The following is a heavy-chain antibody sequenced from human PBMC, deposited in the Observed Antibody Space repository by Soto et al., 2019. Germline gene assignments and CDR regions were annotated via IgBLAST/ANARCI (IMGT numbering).Heavy chain of an antibody. D-gene: IGHD2-15*01. CDR2: IYYSGST. V-gene: IGHV4-31*03. J-gene: IGHJ5*02. Sequence: PSETLSLTCTVSGGSISSGGYYWSWIRQHPGKGLEWIGYIYYSGSTYYNPSLKSRVTISVDTSKNQFSLKLSSVTAADTAVYYCARDQRYCSGGSCYWFDPCGQGTLVTVSS. CDR1: GGSISSGGYY. CDR3: ARDQRYCSGGSCYWFDP.